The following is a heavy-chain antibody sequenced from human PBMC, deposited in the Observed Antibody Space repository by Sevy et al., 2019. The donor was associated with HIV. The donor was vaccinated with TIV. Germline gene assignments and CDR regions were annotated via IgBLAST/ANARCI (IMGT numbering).Heavy chain of an antibody. D-gene: IGHD3-22*01. CDR2: IIPIFGTG. J-gene: IGHJ4*02. CDR3: AGNLYYDSSGYYWEGYFDY. Sequence: ASVKVSCKASGGTFSSYAISWVRQAPGQGLEWMGGIIPIFGTGNYAQKFQGRVTITVDESTSTAYMELSSLRSEEMAGYYCAGNLYYDSSGYYWEGYFDYWGQRTLVTVSS. CDR1: GGTFSSYA. V-gene: IGHV1-69*13.